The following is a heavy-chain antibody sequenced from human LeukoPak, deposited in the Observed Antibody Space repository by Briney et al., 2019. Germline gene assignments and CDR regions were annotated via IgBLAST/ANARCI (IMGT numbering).Heavy chain of an antibody. Sequence: ASVKVSCKASGYTFTGYYLHWVRQAPGQGLEWMGWINPNSGGTNYAQKFQGRVTMTGDTSISTAYMELSRLSSDDTAIYYCAGRPDTAIVPIFDYWGRGTLVTVSS. D-gene: IGHD5-18*01. CDR1: GYTFTGYY. J-gene: IGHJ4*02. CDR2: INPNSGGT. CDR3: AGRPDTAIVPIFDY. V-gene: IGHV1-2*02.